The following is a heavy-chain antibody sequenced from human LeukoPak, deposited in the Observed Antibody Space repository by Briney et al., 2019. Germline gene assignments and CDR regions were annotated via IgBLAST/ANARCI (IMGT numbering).Heavy chain of an antibody. CDR1: GGSISSSSYY. CDR2: IYYSGST. CDR3: ARHGLRGVTRENFDY. D-gene: IGHD4-23*01. V-gene: IGHV4-39*01. J-gene: IGHJ4*02. Sequence: SETLSLTCTVSGGSISSSSYYWGWIRQPPGKGLEWIGSIYYSGSTYYNPSLKSRVTISVDTSKNQFSLKLSSVTAADTAVYYCARHGLRGVTRENFDYWGQGTLVTVSS.